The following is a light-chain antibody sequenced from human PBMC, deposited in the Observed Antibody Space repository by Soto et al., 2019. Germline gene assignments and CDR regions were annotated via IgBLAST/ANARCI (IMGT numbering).Light chain of an antibody. CDR2: ASS. Sequence: DVQMTQSPSSLSASVGDRVTITCRASRDISSYLALSQQKPGKVPKLLIYASSTLHAGVQSPFSGSGSVTFFTLPINRLPPEDVATWSCQKYTMDPNTFGRGTRLESK. CDR1: RDISSY. J-gene: IGKJ2*01. V-gene: IGKV1-27*01. CDR3: QKYTMDPNT.